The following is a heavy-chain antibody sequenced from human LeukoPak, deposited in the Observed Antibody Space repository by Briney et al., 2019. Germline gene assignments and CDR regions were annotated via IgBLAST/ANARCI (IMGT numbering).Heavy chain of an antibody. V-gene: IGHV3-66*02. J-gene: IGHJ4*02. CDR1: GFTVSSNY. CDR3: ARDLITIFGVVDY. CDR2: IYSGGST. D-gene: IGHD3-3*01. Sequence: GGSLRLSXAASGFTVSSNYMSWVRQAPGKGLEWVSVIYSGGSTYYADSVKGRFTISRDNSKNTLYLQMNSLRAEDTAVYYCARDLITIFGVVDYWGQGTLVTVSS.